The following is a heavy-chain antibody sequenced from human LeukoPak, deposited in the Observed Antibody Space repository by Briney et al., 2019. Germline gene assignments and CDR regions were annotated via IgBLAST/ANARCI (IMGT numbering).Heavy chain of an antibody. CDR2: FSGSGGDT. D-gene: IGHD3-22*01. J-gene: IGHJ4*02. CDR1: GFTFSSYA. CDR3: AKGSNYDSSGYNDY. V-gene: IGHV3-23*01. Sequence: GGSLRLSCAASGFTFSSYAMSWVRQAPGKGLEWVSAFSGSGGDTYYADSVKGRFTISRDNSKNTLYLQMNSLRAEDTALYYCAKGSNYDSSGYNDYWGQGTLVTVSS.